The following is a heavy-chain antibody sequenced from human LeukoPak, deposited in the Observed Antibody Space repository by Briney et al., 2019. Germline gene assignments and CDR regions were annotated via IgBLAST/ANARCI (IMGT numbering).Heavy chain of an antibody. J-gene: IGHJ5*02. CDR3: ARAMPHDNWFDP. CDR2: INGDASNT. Sequence: GGSLRLSCAASGLTFNSYWMHWVRQVAGKGLVWVARINGDASNTTYTDSVKGRFTISRDNAKNTLYLQMNSLRVDDTAVYYCARAMPHDNWFDPWGQGSLVTVSS. CDR1: GLTFNSYW. V-gene: IGHV3-74*03. D-gene: IGHD2-2*01.